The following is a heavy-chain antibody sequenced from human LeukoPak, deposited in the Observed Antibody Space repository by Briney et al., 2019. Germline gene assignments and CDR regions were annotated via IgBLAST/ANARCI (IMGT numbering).Heavy chain of an antibody. D-gene: IGHD3-22*01. V-gene: IGHV3-23*01. CDR3: AKVPYDSSGSHKRRGAAFDI. J-gene: IGHJ3*02. CDR1: GFTLSSYA. Sequence: GGSLRLSCAASGFTLSSYAMSWVRQAPGKGLEWVSAISGSGGSTYYADSVKGRFTISRDNSKNTLYLQMNSLRAEDTAVYYCAKVPYDSSGSHKRRGAAFDIWGQGTMVTVSS. CDR2: ISGSGGST.